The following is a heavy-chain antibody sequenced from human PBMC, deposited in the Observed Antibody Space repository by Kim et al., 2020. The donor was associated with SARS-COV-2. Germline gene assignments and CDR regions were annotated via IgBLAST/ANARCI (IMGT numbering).Heavy chain of an antibody. CDR2: INHSGST. D-gene: IGHD3-22*01. J-gene: IGHJ4*02. Sequence: SETLSLTCAVYGGSFSGYYWSWIRQPPGKGLEWIGEINHSGSTNYNPSLKSRVTISVDTSKNQFSLKLSSVTAADTAVYYCARAGTMIVGWLGYWGQGTLVTVSS. CDR3: ARAGTMIVGWLGY. V-gene: IGHV4-34*01. CDR1: GGSFSGYY.